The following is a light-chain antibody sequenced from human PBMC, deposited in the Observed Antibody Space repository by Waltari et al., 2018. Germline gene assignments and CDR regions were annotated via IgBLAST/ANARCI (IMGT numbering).Light chain of an antibody. V-gene: IGLV1-47*01. J-gene: IGLJ2*01. CDR3: AAWDDSLSGRVV. CDR2: RNN. CDR1: SSNIGSNF. Sequence: QSVLTQTPSASGTPGQRVTISCSGSSSNIGSNFVYWYQQLPGTAPKLLIYRNNQRPSWVPDRFSGSKSGTSASLAISGLESEDEGDYYCAAWDDSLSGRVVFGGGTRLTVL.